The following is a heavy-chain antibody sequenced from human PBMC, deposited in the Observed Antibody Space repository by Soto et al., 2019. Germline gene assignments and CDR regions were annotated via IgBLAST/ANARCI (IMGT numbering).Heavy chain of an antibody. CDR1: GYSISNLHYF. CDR2: ISNVGGT. J-gene: IGHJ4*02. CDR3: ARGMIHVGAQVNDC. Sequence: SETLSLTWSVSGYSISNLHYFWAWIRQPPGQALEYIGYISNVGGTNYNPSLKSRVTISVDTSKNQFSLRLSSVTAGDTAVYFCARGMIHVGAQVNDCWGQGTLVTVSS. V-gene: IGHV4-61*01. D-gene: IGHD1-26*01.